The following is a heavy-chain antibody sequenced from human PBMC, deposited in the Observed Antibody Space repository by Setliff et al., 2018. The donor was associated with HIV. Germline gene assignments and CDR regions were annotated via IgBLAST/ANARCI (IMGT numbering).Heavy chain of an antibody. CDR2: ISHSGST. CDR1: GIPIDRVYS. D-gene: IGHD2-15*01. J-gene: IGHJ3*02. Sequence: SETLSLTCGVSGIPIDRVYSWAWIRQPPGKGLEWIGTISHSGSTHYNSPLQGRISISIDTSKNQFSLNLNSVTATDTAVYYCARGLPLRDGFNHRALDIWGHGTRVTVSS. CDR3: ARGLPLRDGFNHRALDI. V-gene: IGHV4-38-2*01.